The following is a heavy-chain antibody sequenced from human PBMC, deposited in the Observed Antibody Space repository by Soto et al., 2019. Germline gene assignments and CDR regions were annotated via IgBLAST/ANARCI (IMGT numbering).Heavy chain of an antibody. D-gene: IGHD3-3*01. CDR1: GYSFTSYW. CDR3: ARSEFLEWLGVFSWFDP. V-gene: IGHV5-51*01. J-gene: IGHJ5*02. Sequence: GESLKISCKGSGYSFTSYWIGWVRQMPGKGLEWMGIIYPGDSDTRYSPSFQGQVTISADKSISTAYLQWSSLKASDTAMYYCARSEFLEWLGVFSWFDPWGQGTLVTVSS. CDR2: IYPGDSDT.